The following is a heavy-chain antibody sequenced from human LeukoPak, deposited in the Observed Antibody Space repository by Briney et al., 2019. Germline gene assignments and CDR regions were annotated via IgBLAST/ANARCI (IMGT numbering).Heavy chain of an antibody. CDR2: INHSGST. D-gene: IGHD3-3*01. CDR1: GFTFSSYA. V-gene: IGHV4-34*01. Sequence: GSLRLSCAASGFTFSSYAMSWIRQPPGKGLEWIGEINHSGSTNYNPSLKSRVTISVDTSKNQFSLRLSSVTAADTAVYYCARGARRTTAILRFLEWSMGPDAFDIWGQGTMVTVSS. CDR3: ARGARRTTAILRFLEWSMGPDAFDI. J-gene: IGHJ3*02.